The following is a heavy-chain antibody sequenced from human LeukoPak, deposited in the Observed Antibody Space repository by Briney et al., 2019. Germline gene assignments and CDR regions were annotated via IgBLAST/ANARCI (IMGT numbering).Heavy chain of an antibody. D-gene: IGHD5-12*01. Sequence: GGSLRLSCAASGFTVSSNYMSWVRQAPGKGLEWVSVIYSGGSTYYADSVKGRFTISRDNSKNTLYLQMNSLRAEDTAVYYCAKGMIGIVATTSIDYWGQGTLVTVSS. J-gene: IGHJ4*02. CDR3: AKGMIGIVATTSIDY. V-gene: IGHV3-66*01. CDR1: GFTVSSNY. CDR2: IYSGGST.